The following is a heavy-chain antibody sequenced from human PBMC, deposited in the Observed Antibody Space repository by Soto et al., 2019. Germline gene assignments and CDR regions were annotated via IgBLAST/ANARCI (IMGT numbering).Heavy chain of an antibody. CDR2: ISDSGSRM. Sequence: VQLVESGGGLVQPGGSLRLSCVVSGFTLGGYSMNWVRQAPGKGLEWVSYISDSGSRMYYADSVKGRFTISRDSAKNSLYLQMNSLRAEDTAVYYCAPQGVGATGYLYWGQGNLVTVSS. CDR3: APQGVGATGYLY. CDR1: GFTLGGYS. D-gene: IGHD1-26*01. J-gene: IGHJ4*02. V-gene: IGHV3-48*01.